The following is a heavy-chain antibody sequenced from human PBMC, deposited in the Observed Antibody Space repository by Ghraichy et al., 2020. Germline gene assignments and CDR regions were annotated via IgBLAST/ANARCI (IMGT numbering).Heavy chain of an antibody. V-gene: IGHV3-48*02. D-gene: IGHD2-21*02. CDR1: GFTFSSFS. J-gene: IGHJ4*02. Sequence: SCAASGFTFSSFSMNWLRQAPGKGLEWVSYISSGSSTTYYADSVKGRFTISRDDAKNSLYLQMNSLRDDDTAVYYCARNPGLRVDYWGQGTLVTVSS. CDR2: ISSGSSTT. CDR3: ARNPGLRVDY.